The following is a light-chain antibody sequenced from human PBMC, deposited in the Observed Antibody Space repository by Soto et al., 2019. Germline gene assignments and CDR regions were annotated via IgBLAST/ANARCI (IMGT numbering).Light chain of an antibody. CDR2: CAS. J-gene: IGKJ2*02. CDR3: QQYNNWPWT. V-gene: IGKV3-15*01. Sequence: EIVMTQSPATLSVSPGERATLSCRASQSVSSNLAWYQQKPGQAPRLLIYCASTRATGIPARFSGSGSGTEFTLINSSPQSEYVAVYYCQQYNNWPWTFGQGTKLEIK. CDR1: QSVSSN.